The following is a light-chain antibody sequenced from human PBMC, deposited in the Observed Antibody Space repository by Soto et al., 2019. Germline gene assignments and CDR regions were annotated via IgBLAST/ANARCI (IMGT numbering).Light chain of an antibody. Sequence: QTSLSASIGDRVTITCRASQGISNYLAWYQQKPGKAHKLMIYIASTLQGGVPSRFSGSGSGTDFSLTISSLQPEDVATYYCQYLNSFPLTFGGGTKVDI. V-gene: IGKV1-9*01. CDR1: QGISNY. CDR2: IAS. CDR3: QYLNSFPLT. J-gene: IGKJ4*01.